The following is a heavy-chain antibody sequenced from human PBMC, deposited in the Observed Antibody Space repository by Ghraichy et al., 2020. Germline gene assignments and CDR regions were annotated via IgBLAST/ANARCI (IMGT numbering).Heavy chain of an antibody. J-gene: IGHJ4*02. V-gene: IGHV4-34*01. CDR2: INHSGST. CDR3: ARGTTYYDFWSGYKSPNYFDY. CDR1: GGSFSGYY. Sequence: GSLRLSCAVYGGSFSGYYWSWIRQPPGKGLEWIGEINHSGSTNYNPSLKSRVTISVDTSKNQFSLKLSSVTAADTAVYYCARGTTYYDFWSGYKSPNYFDYWGQGTLVTVSS. D-gene: IGHD3-3*01.